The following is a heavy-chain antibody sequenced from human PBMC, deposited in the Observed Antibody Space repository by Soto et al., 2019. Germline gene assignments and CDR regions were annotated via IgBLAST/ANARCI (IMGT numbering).Heavy chain of an antibody. CDR3: AREYYYDSSGLDY. D-gene: IGHD3-22*01. Sequence: PSETLSLTCTVSGGSISSGDYYWSWIRQPPGKGLEWIGYIYYSGSTYYNPSLKGRVTISVDTSKNQFSLKLSSVTAADTAVYYCAREYYYDSSGLDYWGQGTLVTVSS. J-gene: IGHJ4*02. CDR1: GGSISSGDYY. V-gene: IGHV4-30-4*01. CDR2: IYYSGST.